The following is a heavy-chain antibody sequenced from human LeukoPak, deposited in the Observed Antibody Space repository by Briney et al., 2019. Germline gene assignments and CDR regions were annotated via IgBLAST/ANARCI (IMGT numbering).Heavy chain of an antibody. CDR3: ARDQGAITIFGVVTPYNWFDP. V-gene: IGHV4-39*07. D-gene: IGHD3-3*01. J-gene: IGHJ5*02. CDR1: GGSISSSSYY. CDR2: IYTSGST. Sequence: SETLSLACTVSGGSISSSSYYWGWIRQPPGRGLGWIGRIYTSGSTNYNPSLKSRITISIGTSKNQFSLKLSSVTAADTAVYYCARDQGAITIFGVVTPYNWFDPWGQGTLVTVSS.